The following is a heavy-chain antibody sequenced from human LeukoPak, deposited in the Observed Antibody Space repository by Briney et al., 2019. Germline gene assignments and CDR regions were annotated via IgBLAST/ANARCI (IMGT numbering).Heavy chain of an antibody. Sequence: PGGSLRLSCAASGFTFSDYYMSWIRQAPGKGLEWVSYISSSGSTIYYADSVKGRFTISRDNAKNSLYLQMNSLRAEDTAVYYCAKQRRDGYISWIWGQGTLVTVSS. D-gene: IGHD5-24*01. CDR1: GFTFSDYY. V-gene: IGHV3-11*01. J-gene: IGHJ4*02. CDR2: ISSSGSTI. CDR3: AKQRRDGYISWI.